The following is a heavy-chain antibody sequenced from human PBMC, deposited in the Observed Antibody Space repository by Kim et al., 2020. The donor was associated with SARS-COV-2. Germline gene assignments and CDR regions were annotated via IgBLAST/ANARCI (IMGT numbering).Heavy chain of an antibody. CDR2: IIPIFGIA. D-gene: IGHD3-22*01. CDR1: GGAFSSYA. CDR3: AREAGDSSAYYYGLFRAFDI. V-gene: IGHV1-69*04. J-gene: IGHJ3*02. Sequence: SVKVSCKASGGAFSSYAISWVRQAPGQGLEWMGRIIPIFGIANYAQKFQGRVTITADKSTSTAYMELSSLRSEDTAVYYCAREAGDSSAYYYGLFRAFDIWGQGTMVTVSS.